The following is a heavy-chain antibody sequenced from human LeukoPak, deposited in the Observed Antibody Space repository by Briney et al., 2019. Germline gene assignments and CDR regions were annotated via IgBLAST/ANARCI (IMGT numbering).Heavy chain of an antibody. D-gene: IGHD4-23*01. CDR1: GGSISSYY. J-gene: IGHJ4*02. Sequence: SETLSLTCTVSGGSISSYYWSWIRQPPGKGLEWIGHIYRSGSTKYNPSLKSRVTISVDTSKNQFPLKLGSLTAAEPAVYYCARHLSAYAGYPGFDSWGQGTLVTVS. CDR3: ARHLSAYAGYPGFDS. CDR2: IYRSGST. V-gene: IGHV4-59*08.